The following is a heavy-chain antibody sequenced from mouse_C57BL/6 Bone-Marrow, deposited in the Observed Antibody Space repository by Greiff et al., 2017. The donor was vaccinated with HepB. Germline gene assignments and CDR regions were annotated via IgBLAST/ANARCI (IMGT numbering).Heavy chain of an antibody. J-gene: IGHJ1*03. CDR2: ISDGGSYT. Sequence: EVKLQESGGGLVKPGGSLKLSCAASGFTFSSYAMSWVRQTPEKRLEWVATISDGGSYTYYPDNVKGRFTISRDNAKNNLYLQMSHLKSEDTAMYYCARDPYDYNSWYFDVWGTGTTVTVSS. CDR1: GFTFSSYA. CDR3: ARDPYDYNSWYFDV. D-gene: IGHD2-4*01. V-gene: IGHV5-4*01.